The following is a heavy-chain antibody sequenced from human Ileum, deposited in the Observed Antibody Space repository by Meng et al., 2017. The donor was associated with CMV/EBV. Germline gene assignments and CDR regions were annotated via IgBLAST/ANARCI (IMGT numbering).Heavy chain of an antibody. D-gene: IGHD2-2*01. Sequence: TVYDGCVNGDDDYWSWLRQPPGKGLEWIGYIHYSGNTNYNPALKSRVTMSIDTSKKQFSLTMLSVTAADTAVYYCARDVMLPAPFFDPWGQGTLVTVSS. CDR1: DGCVNGDDDY. CDR3: ARDVMLPAPFFDP. V-gene: IGHV4-61*08. J-gene: IGHJ5*02. CDR2: IHYSGNT.